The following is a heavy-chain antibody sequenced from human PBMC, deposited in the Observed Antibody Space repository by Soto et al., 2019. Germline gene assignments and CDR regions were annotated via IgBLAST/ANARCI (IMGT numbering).Heavy chain of an antibody. D-gene: IGHD6-13*01. CDR1: GDSVSSNSAA. Sequence: SQTLSLTCVISGDSVSSNSAAWNWIRQSPSRGLEWLGRTYYRSKWYNDYAVSVKSRITINPDTSKNQFSLQLNSVTPEDTAVYYCARAWAPSIAAAGQIYYYYYGMDGWGQGTTVTVSS. CDR2: TYYRSKWYN. V-gene: IGHV6-1*01. J-gene: IGHJ6*02. CDR3: ARAWAPSIAAAGQIYYYYYGMDG.